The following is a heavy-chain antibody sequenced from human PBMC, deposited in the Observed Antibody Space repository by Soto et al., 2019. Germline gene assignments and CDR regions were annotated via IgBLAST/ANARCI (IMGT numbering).Heavy chain of an antibody. V-gene: IGHV4-34*01. CDR3: VDVFTGSTFGY. Sequence: PSETLSLTCAVYGVSFNNYYWSWIRQPPGKGLEWIGEVNHRGSTNYNPSLKSRVTISVDTSKNQFSLKLRSVTAADTAVYYCVDVFTGSTFGYWGQGTLVTVSS. CDR1: GVSFNNYY. D-gene: IGHD3-9*01. J-gene: IGHJ4*02. CDR2: VNHRGST.